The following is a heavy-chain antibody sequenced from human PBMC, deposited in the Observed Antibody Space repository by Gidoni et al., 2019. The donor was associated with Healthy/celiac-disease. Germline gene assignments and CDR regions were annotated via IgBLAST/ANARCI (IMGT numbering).Heavy chain of an antibody. J-gene: IGHJ4*02. CDR1: GSTFSSYA. Sequence: QVQLVESGGAVVQPGRSRRLSCAASGSTFSSYALHWVRQAPGKGLEWVAVISYDGSNKYYADSVKGRFTISRDNSKNTLYLQMNSLRAEDTAVYYCARVAMSGYSGYDWGGYFDYWGQGTLVTVSS. D-gene: IGHD5-12*01. CDR2: ISYDGSNK. V-gene: IGHV3-30-3*01. CDR3: ARVAMSGYSGYDWGGYFDY.